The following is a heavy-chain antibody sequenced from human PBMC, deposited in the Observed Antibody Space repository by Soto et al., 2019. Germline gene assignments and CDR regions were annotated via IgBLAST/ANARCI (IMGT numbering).Heavy chain of an antibody. V-gene: IGHV3-23*01. CDR3: AKNQERELPRVIDF. Sequence: GGSLRLSCATSGPTFSNYAMSWVRQAPGGGLEWVSSMSGSSSTTYYADSVKGRFTISRDRSKNTLYLQMSSLRAEDTALYYCAKNQERELPRVIDFWGQGTLVTVSS. CDR1: GPTFSNYA. D-gene: IGHD1-7*01. J-gene: IGHJ4*02. CDR2: MSGSSSTT.